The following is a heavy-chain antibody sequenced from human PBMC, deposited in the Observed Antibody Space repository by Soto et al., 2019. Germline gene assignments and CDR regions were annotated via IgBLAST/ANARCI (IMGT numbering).Heavy chain of an antibody. D-gene: IGHD3-3*01. CDR2: IKQDGSEK. J-gene: IGHJ6*02. CDR3: ARDMGGGGYDFWSGYRYYYYYGMDV. V-gene: IGHV3-7*03. Sequence: GGSLRLSCAASGFTFSSSLVGWARQAPGKGLEWVATIKQDGSEKYYVDSVKGPFTISRHTAKNSLYMQMNSLRAEDTAVYYCARDMGGGGYDFWSGYRYYYYYGMDVWGQGTTVTVSS. CDR1: GFTFSSSL.